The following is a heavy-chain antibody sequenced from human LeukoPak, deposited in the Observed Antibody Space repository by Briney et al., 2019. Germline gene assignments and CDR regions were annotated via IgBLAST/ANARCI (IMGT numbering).Heavy chain of an antibody. CDR3: AKGSALNWFDP. V-gene: IGHV3-23*01. J-gene: IGHJ5*02. CDR1: GFTLSNYA. Sequence: GGSLRLSCAASGFTLSNYAMSWVRQAPGKGLEWVSAISGSGSSIYYADSVKGRFSISRDNSKNTLLLQLNSLRAEDTAVYYCAKGSALNWFDPWGQGTLVTVSS. CDR2: ISGSGSSI.